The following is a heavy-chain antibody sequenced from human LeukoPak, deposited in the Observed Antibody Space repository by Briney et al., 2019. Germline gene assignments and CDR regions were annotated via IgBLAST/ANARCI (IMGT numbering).Heavy chain of an antibody. D-gene: IGHD5-18*01. CDR1: GFTVSSNY. J-gene: IGHJ4*02. CDR2: IYSGGST. CDR3: ARGLLGYSYGNDY. Sequence: PGGSLRLSCAASGFTVSSNYMSWVRQAPGKGLEWVSVIYSGGSTYYADSVKGRFTISRDNSKNTLYLQMNSLRAEDTAVYYCARGLLGYSYGNDYWGQGTLVTVSS. V-gene: IGHV3-53*01.